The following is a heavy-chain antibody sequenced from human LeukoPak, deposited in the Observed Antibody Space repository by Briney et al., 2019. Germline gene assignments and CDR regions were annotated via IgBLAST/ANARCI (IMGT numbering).Heavy chain of an antibody. Sequence: GGSLRLSCAASGFTFSSYSMIWVRQAPGKGLEWVSYISSSSTTIYYADSVKGRFTISRDNAKNSLYLQMNSLRAEDTAVYYCVRALGYCSSTICYRFDYWGQGTLVTVSS. V-gene: IGHV3-48*01. J-gene: IGHJ4*02. CDR1: GFTFSSYS. D-gene: IGHD2-2*01. CDR3: VRALGYCSSTICYRFDY. CDR2: ISSSSTTI.